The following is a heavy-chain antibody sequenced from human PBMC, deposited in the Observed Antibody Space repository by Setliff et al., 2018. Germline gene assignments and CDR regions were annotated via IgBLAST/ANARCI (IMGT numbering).Heavy chain of an antibody. D-gene: IGHD1-20*01. V-gene: IGHV1-18*01. CDR2: IGPYNGNT. J-gene: IGHJ6*02. CDR3: AKGGNITRETYYYYGMDV. CDR1: GYTFTRYG. Sequence: ASVKVSCKASGYTFTRYGISWVRQAPGKGFEWMGWIGPYNGNTYYAQKFQGRAAITTDTSTSTAYMELRSLRSDDTAVYYCAKGGNITRETYYYYGMDVWGQGTKVTVSS.